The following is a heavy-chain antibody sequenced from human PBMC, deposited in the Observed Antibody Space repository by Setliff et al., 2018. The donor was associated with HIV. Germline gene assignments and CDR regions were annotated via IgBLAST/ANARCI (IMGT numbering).Heavy chain of an antibody. Sequence: GGSLRLSCAASGFTFSSYSMNWVRQAPGKGLEWVSSISSSSSYIYYADSVKGRFTISGDNAKNSLYLQMSSLRAEDTAVYYCAKDLGVSYYNFWSNYYGLDVWGQGTTVTVS. CDR1: GFTFSSYS. CDR2: ISSSSSYI. V-gene: IGHV3-21*01. J-gene: IGHJ6*02. CDR3: AKDLGVSYYNFWSNYYGLDV. D-gene: IGHD3-3*01.